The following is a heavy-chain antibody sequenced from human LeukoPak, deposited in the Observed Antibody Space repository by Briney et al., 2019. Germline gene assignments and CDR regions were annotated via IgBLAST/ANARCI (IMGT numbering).Heavy chain of an antibody. CDR2: ISSSSSYI. J-gene: IGHJ4*02. D-gene: IGHD2-15*01. V-gene: IGHV3-21*01. Sequence: GGSLRLSCAASGFTFSSYSMNWVRQAPGKGLEWVSSISSSSSYIYYADSVKGRFTISGDNAKNSLYLQMNSLRAEDTAVYYCARDRCSGGSCYSFDYWGQGTLVTVSS. CDR3: ARDRCSGGSCYSFDY. CDR1: GFTFSSYS.